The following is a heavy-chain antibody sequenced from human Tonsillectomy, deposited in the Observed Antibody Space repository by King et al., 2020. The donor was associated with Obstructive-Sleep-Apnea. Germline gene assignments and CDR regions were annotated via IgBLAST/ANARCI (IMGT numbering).Heavy chain of an antibody. Sequence: VQLQESGPGLVKPSGTLSLTCAVSGGSISSNNWWSWVRQPPGKGLEWIGEIYHSGSTNYNPSLKSRVTISVDKSKNQFSLKLNSMTAADTAVYYCARAGDTYYYGMDVWGQGTTVTVSS. V-gene: IGHV4-4*02. CDR2: IYHSGST. CDR3: ARAGDTYYYGMDV. J-gene: IGHJ6*02. D-gene: IGHD3-16*01. CDR1: GGSISSNNW.